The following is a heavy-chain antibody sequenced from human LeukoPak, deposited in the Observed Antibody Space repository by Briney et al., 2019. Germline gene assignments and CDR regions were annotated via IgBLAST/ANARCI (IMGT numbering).Heavy chain of an antibody. CDR2: ISSSGRTI. J-gene: IGHJ3*02. CDR3: ARFLKWLNVAFDI. CDR1: GFIFSYHA. V-gene: IGHV3-11*04. D-gene: IGHD3-3*01. Sequence: GGSLRLSCAASGFIFSYHAMSWVRQAPGKGLEGVSYISSSGRTIYYADSVKGRFTISRDNAKNSVYLQMNSLRAEDTAVYYCARFLKWLNVAFDIWGQGTMVTVS.